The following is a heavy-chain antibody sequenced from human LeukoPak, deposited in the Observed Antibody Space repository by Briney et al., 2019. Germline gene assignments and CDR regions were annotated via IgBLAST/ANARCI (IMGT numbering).Heavy chain of an antibody. V-gene: IGHV4-59*01. J-gene: IGHJ3*02. D-gene: IGHD3-10*01. CDR1: GGSISSYY. Sequence: SETLSLTCTVSGGSISSYYWSWIRRPPGKGLEWIGYIYYSGSTNYNPSLKSRVTISVDTSKNQFSLKLSSVTAADTAVYYCARAPVTMVRGVRGAFDTWGQGTMVTVSS. CDR2: IYYSGST. CDR3: ARAPVTMVRGVRGAFDT.